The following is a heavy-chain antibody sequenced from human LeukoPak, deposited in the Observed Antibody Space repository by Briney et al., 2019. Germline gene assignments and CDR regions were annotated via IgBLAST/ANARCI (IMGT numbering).Heavy chain of an antibody. CDR2: MDPNRGTT. J-gene: IGHJ4*02. V-gene: IGHV1-8*02. D-gene: IGHD5-18*01. Sequence: ASVKVSCKASGYPFSTSEINWVRKAAGQGLQWMGWMDPNRGTTGYAQKFQGRVAMTKNTSISTAYMELSSLRPDDTAVYYCARGLMHSRTSYGYWGQGTLVTVSS. CDR1: GYPFSTSE. CDR3: ARGLMHSRTSYGY.